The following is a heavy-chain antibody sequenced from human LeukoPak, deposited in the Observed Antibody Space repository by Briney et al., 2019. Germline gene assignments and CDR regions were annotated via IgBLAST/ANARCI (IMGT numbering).Heavy chain of an antibody. J-gene: IGHJ4*02. D-gene: IGHD4-17*01. CDR1: GFTFSSYS. Sequence: PGGSLRLSCAASGFTFSSYSMNWVRQAPGKGLEWVSSISSSSSYIYYADSVKGRFTISRDNAKNSLYLQMNSLRAEDTAVYYCARGPWSATVTTLIDYWGQGTLVTVSS. CDR3: ARGPWSATVTTLIDY. V-gene: IGHV3-21*01. CDR2: ISSSSSYI.